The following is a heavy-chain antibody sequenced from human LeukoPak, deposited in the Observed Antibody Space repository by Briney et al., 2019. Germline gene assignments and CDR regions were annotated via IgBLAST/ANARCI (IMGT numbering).Heavy chain of an antibody. CDR1: GGSFSSYY. CDR3: ARASSSRYAFDP. CDR2: INHSGST. Sequence: SETLSLTCAVYGGSFSSYYWSWIRQPPGKGLEWIGEINHSGSTNYNPSLKSRVTISVDTSKNQFSLKLSSVIAADTAVYYCARASSSRYAFDPWGQRTLVTVSS. J-gene: IGHJ5*02. D-gene: IGHD6-13*01. V-gene: IGHV4-34*01.